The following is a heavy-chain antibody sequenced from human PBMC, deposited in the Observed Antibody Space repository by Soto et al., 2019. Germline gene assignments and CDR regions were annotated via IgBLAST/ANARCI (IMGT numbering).Heavy chain of an antibody. D-gene: IGHD6-13*01. CDR2: IRDKAYGGTT. V-gene: IGHV3-49*03. CDR1: GFTFSDYP. Sequence: GSLRLSCTDAGFTFSDYPMTWFRQAPGKGLEWVGFIRDKAYGGTTGYAASVKGRFTISRDDSKSIAYLQMNSLKIEDTAVYYCARDVGYTAGHFFDYWGQGTLVTVSS. CDR3: ARDVGYTAGHFFDY. J-gene: IGHJ4*02.